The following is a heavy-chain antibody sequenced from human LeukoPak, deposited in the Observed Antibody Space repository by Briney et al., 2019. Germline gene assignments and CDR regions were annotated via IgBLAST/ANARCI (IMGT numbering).Heavy chain of an antibody. CDR3: ARGFGKGIAAAGYDY. CDR2: INHSGST. J-gene: IGHJ4*02. V-gene: IGHV4-34*01. Sequence: SETLSLTCTVSGGSISSYYWSWIRQPPGKGLEWIGEINHSGSTNYNPSLKSRVTISVDTSKNQFSLKLSSVTAADTAVYYCARGFGKGIAAAGYDYWGQGTLVTVSS. CDR1: GGSISSYY. D-gene: IGHD6-13*01.